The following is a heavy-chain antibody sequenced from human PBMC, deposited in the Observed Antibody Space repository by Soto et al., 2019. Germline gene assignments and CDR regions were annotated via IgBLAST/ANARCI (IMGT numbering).Heavy chain of an antibody. Sequence: GESLKISCRGSGYTFTISWISWVRQMPGKGLEWMGRIDPRDSNTNYSPSFQGHVTISADKSISTAYLQWSSLKASDTAIYYCATXAVVVVNWSYHYHAMDVWGPGTTVTVSS. CDR3: ATXAVVVVNWSYHYHAMDV. CDR2: IDPRDSNT. CDR1: GYTFTISW. J-gene: IGHJ6*02. V-gene: IGHV5-10-1*01. D-gene: IGHD3-22*01.